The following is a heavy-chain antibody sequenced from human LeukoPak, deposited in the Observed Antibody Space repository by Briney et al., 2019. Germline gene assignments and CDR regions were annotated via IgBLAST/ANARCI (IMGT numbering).Heavy chain of an antibody. CDR1: GYTFTSYG. CDR3: ARGEDIVVVVGGYYYGRDV. V-gene: IGHV1-18*01. J-gene: IGHJ6*02. D-gene: IGHD2-15*01. CDR2: ISAYNGNT. Sequence: ASVKVSCKASGYTFTSYGFSWVRQAPGQGLEGVGWISAYNGNTNYAQTLQGRVTMTTDTSTSTAYMELRSLRADDTAVYYCARGEDIVVVVGGYYYGRDVWGQGTTVTVSS.